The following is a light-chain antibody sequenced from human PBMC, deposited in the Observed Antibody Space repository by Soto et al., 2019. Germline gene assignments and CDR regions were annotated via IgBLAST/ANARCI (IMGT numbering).Light chain of an antibody. CDR1: HAISKF. CDR2: DVS. CDR3: QQYDKLPLP. Sequence: DIQMTQSPSSLSASIGDRVTITCQASHAISKFLSWYQHKPGKDPKLLIHDVSSLETGVPSRFRGSGSGIVFTLSISRLHSEDFATYYWQQYDKLPLPFGGGTKVEAK. V-gene: IGKV1-33*01. J-gene: IGKJ4*01.